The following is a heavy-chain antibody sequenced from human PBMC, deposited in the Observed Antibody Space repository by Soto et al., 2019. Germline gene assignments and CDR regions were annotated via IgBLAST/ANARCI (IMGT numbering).Heavy chain of an antibody. J-gene: IGHJ4*02. CDR2: IYYSGST. D-gene: IGHD3-10*01. Sequence: QVQLQESGPELVKPSQSLCLTCTVSGGSISSGDYYWSWIRQPPGKGLEWIGYIYYSGSTYYNPSLKSRVTISVDTSKNQFSLKLISVTAADTAVYYCARERVVRGVIIPDYWGQGTLVTVSS. CDR3: ARERVVRGVIIPDY. CDR1: GGSISSGDYY. V-gene: IGHV4-30-4*01.